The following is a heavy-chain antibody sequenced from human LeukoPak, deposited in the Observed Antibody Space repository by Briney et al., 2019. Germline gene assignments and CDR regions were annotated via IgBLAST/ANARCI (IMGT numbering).Heavy chain of an antibody. CDR2: ISGSGDNT. J-gene: IGHJ4*02. CDR1: GFIFSNSA. V-gene: IGHV3-23*01. D-gene: IGHD2-2*01. Sequence: GGSLRLSCAASGFIFSNSAMNWVRQAPGKGLEWVSAISGSGDNTLYADSVKGRFTISRDNSKNTLYLQMNSLRAEDTAVYYCARDLDGYCSSTSCYRPGYWGQGTLVTVSS. CDR3: ARDLDGYCSSTSCYRPGY.